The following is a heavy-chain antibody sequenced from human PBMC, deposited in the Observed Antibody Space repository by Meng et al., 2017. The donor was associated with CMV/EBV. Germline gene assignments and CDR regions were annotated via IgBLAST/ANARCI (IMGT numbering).Heavy chain of an antibody. CDR1: GGSISSSSYY. D-gene: IGHD6-19*01. V-gene: IGHV4-39*01. J-gene: IGHJ5*02. CDR2: IYYSGST. Sequence: GSLRLSCTVSGGSISSSSYYWGWIRQPPGKGLEWIGSIYYSGSTYYNPSLKSRVTTSVDTSKNQFSLKLSSVTAADTAVYYCARFPTSFHSSGWLTGDWFDPWGQGTLVTVSS. CDR3: ARFPTSFHSSGWLTGDWFDP.